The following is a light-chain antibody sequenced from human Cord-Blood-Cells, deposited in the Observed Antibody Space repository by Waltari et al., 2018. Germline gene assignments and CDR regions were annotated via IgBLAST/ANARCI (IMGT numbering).Light chain of an antibody. CDR2: RNN. V-gene: IGLV1-47*01. CDR3: AAWDDSLSGHYV. J-gene: IGLJ1*01. CDR1: SPNIGRHY. Sequence: QSVLTQPPSASGTPGQRVTISCSGSSPNIGRHYVYWYQQLPGTAPKLLIYRNNQRPSGVPDRFSGSKSGTSASLAISGLRSEDEADYYCAAWDDSLSGHYVFGTGTKVTVL.